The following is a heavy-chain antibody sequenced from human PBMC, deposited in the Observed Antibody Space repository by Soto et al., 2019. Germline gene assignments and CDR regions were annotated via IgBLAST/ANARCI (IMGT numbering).Heavy chain of an antibody. CDR2: ISGSGGST. Sequence: GGSLRLSCAASGFTFSSYAMSWVRQAPGKGLEWVSAISGSGGSTYYADSVKGRFTISRDNSKNTLYLQMNSLRAEDTAVYYCAKARLPATVYYGMDVWGQGTTVTVSS. CDR1: GFTFSSYA. V-gene: IGHV3-23*01. D-gene: IGHD2-2*01. J-gene: IGHJ6*02. CDR3: AKARLPATVYYGMDV.